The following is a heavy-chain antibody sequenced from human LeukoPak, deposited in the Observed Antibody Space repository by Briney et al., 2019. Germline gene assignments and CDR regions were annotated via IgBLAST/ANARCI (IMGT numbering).Heavy chain of an antibody. J-gene: IGHJ4*02. CDR1: GFIFSSYA. CDR2: VSGGGGST. Sequence: GGSLRLSCAASGFIFSSYAMSWVRQAPGKGLEWVSSVSGGGGSTYYADSVKGRFPISRDNSKSTLFLQMNSLRAEDTAVYYCAKSSYYDSSGYYREYYFDYWGQGTLVTVSS. CDR3: AKSSYYDSSGYYREYYFDY. V-gene: IGHV3-23*01. D-gene: IGHD3-22*01.